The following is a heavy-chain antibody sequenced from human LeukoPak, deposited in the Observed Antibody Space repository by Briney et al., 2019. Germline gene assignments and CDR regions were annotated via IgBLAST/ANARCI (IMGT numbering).Heavy chain of an antibody. CDR1: GYTFTDYY. D-gene: IGHD6-13*01. V-gene: IGHV1-2*02. Sequence: ASVKVSCKASGYTFTDYYMHWVRQAPGQGLEWMGWINPNSGGTNYAQKFQGRVTMTRDTSISTAYMELSRLRSDDTAVYYCARDSSSWYDSNAFDIWGQGTMVTVSS. CDR2: INPNSGGT. J-gene: IGHJ3*02. CDR3: ARDSSSWYDSNAFDI.